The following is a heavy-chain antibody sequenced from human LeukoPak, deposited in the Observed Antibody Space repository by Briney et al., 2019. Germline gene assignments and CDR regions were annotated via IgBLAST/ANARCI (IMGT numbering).Heavy chain of an antibody. J-gene: IGHJ4*02. Sequence: GGSLRLSCAASGFTFSSYGMHWVRQAPGKGLEWVAFIRHDGSNKYYADSVKGRFTISRDNSKNTLYLQMNSLRAEDTAVYYCANVPAAPPGGRWGQGTLVTVSS. CDR3: ANVPAAPPGGR. D-gene: IGHD2-2*01. CDR2: IRHDGSNK. V-gene: IGHV3-30*02. CDR1: GFTFSSYG.